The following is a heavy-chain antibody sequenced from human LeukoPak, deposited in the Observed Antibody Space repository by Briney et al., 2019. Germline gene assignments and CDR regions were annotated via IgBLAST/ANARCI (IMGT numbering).Heavy chain of an antibody. J-gene: IGHJ4*02. CDR3: ARGTRSTFDY. CDR2: TYFRSKWYY. D-gene: IGHD2-2*01. CDR1: GDSVSSDSAA. V-gene: IGHV6-1*01. Sequence: SQTLSLTCAISGDSVSSDSAAWNWIRQSPSRGLEWLARTYFRSKWYYDYALAVKGRITINPDTSKNQFSLQLNSVAPEDTAVYYCARGTRSTFDYWGQGTLVTVSS.